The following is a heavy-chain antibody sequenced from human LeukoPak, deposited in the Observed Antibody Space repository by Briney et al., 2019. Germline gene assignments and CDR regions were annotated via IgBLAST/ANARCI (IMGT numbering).Heavy chain of an antibody. J-gene: IGHJ2*01. CDR1: GFTFSSYS. D-gene: IGHD2-21*02. Sequence: PGGSLRLSCAASGFTFSSYSMNWVRQAPGKGLEWVSSISSSSSYIYYADSVKGRFTISRDNAKNSLSLEMNSLRAEDTAVYYCARVELAYCGGDCYPYWYFDLWGRGTLVTVSS. CDR3: ARVELAYCGGDCYPYWYFDL. V-gene: IGHV3-21*01. CDR2: ISSSSSYI.